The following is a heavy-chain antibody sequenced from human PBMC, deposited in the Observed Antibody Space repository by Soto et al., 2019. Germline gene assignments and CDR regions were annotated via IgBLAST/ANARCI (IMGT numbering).Heavy chain of an antibody. D-gene: IGHD2-8*01. CDR2: IYYSGST. CDR3: ATDTNGVCYRCRYFDY. Sequence: SETLSLTCTVSGGSISSSSYYWGWIRQPPGKGLEWIGSIYYSGSTYYNPSLKSRVTISVDTSKNQFSLKLSSVTAADTAVYYCATDTNGVCYRCRYFDYWGQGTLVTVSS. J-gene: IGHJ4*02. V-gene: IGHV4-39*01. CDR1: GGSISSSSYY.